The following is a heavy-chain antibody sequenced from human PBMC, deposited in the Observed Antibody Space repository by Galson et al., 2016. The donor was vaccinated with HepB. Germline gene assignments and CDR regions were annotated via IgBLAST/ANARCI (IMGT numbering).Heavy chain of an antibody. CDR3: ARLTSRGRDSRGNLFLFDY. D-gene: IGHD4-23*01. CDR1: GFSLLTNGVG. CDR2: IYWDDDQ. J-gene: IGHJ4*02. V-gene: IGHV2-5*02. Sequence: PALVKPTQTLTLAYTFSGFSLLTNGVGVGWIRQTPGQALEWLALIYWDDDQRYSPSLRSRLTITKDIRKNQVVLTMTDIDPVDAGTFYCARLTSRGRDSRGNLFLFDYWGQGIRVTVSS.